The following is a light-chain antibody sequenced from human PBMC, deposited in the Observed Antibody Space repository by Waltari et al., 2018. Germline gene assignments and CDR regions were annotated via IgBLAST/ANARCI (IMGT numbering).Light chain of an antibody. J-gene: IGKJ5*01. V-gene: IGKV3-11*01. CDR3: QQRSNYT. Sequence: EIMLTQSPATLSLSSGERATLSCRASQTISSYLAWYQQKPGQAPRLLIYDASNRATGIPARFSGSGSGTDFTLTISSLEPEDFAVYYCQQRSNYTFGQGTRLEIE. CDR2: DAS. CDR1: QTISSY.